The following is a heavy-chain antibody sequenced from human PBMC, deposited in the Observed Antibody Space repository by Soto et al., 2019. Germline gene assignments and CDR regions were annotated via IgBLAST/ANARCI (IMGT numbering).Heavy chain of an antibody. CDR2: IYYSGST. CDR3: AKDSSGWYEGWFDP. Sequence: PSETLSLTCTVSGGSISSYYWSWIRQPPGKGLERIGYIYYSGSTNYNPSLKSRVTISVDTSKNQFSLKLSSVTAADTAVYYCAKDSSGWYEGWFDPWGQGTLVTVSS. V-gene: IGHV4-59*01. J-gene: IGHJ5*02. D-gene: IGHD6-19*01. CDR1: GGSISSYY.